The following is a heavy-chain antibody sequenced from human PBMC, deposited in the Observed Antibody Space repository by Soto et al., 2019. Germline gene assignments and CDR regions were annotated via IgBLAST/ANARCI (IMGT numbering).Heavy chain of an antibody. Sequence: GGSLGLSCAASGFSFSTYSMKWVRQAPGKGLEWVSYISTSSSTIYYADSVKGRFTISRDNAKNSLYLQVNSLRAEDTAVYYCAGTTRSGWYYFDYWGQGTLVTVSS. D-gene: IGHD6-19*01. CDR2: ISTSSSTI. J-gene: IGHJ4*02. V-gene: IGHV3-48*01. CDR3: AGTTRSGWYYFDY. CDR1: GFSFSTYS.